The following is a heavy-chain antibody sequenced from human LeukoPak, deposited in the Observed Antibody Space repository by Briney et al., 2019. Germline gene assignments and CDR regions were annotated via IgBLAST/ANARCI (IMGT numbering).Heavy chain of an antibody. CDR3: ARNGTSCYPHRLRKGNWFDP. CDR2: IYHSGST. Sequence: PSETLSLTCAVSGYSISSGYYWGWIRQPPGKGLEWIGSIYHSGSTYYNPSLKSRVTISVDTSKNQFSLKLSSVTAADTAVYYCARNGTSCYPHRLRKGNWFDPWGQGTLVTVSS. D-gene: IGHD2-2*01. CDR1: GYSISSGYY. V-gene: IGHV4-38-2*01. J-gene: IGHJ5*02.